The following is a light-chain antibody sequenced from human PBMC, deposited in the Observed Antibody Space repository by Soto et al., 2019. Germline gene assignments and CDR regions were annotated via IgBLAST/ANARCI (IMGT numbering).Light chain of an antibody. CDR2: GAS. Sequence: EIVMTQSPATLSVSPGERATLSCRASQSVNNNLAWYQQKPGQAPRLLIYGASTRATGIPVRFSGSGSGTEFTLTISSLQSEDFAVYYCQQYNNWPPWTFGQGTKVEIK. CDR3: QQYNNWPPWT. V-gene: IGKV3-15*01. J-gene: IGKJ1*01. CDR1: QSVNNN.